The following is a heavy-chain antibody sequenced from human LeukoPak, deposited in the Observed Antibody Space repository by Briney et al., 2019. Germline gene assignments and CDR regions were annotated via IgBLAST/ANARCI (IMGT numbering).Heavy chain of an antibody. CDR2: ISAYNGNT. D-gene: IGHD1-26*01. CDR1: GYTFTGYY. V-gene: IGHV1-18*04. Sequence: GASVKVSCKASGYTFTGYYMHWVRQAPGQGLEWMGWISAYNGNTNYAQKLQGRVTMTTDASTSTAYMELRSLRSDDTAVYYCARDLKVGVRYYYYGMDVWGQGTTVTVSS. J-gene: IGHJ6*02. CDR3: ARDLKVGVRYYYYGMDV.